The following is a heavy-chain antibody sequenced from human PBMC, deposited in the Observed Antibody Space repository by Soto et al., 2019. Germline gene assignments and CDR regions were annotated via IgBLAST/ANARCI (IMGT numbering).Heavy chain of an antibody. CDR3: ARVSPGWYFDL. J-gene: IGHJ2*01. CDR1: GFTFSSYW. D-gene: IGHD3-10*01. V-gene: IGHV3-7*01. Sequence: EVQLVESGGGLVQPGGSLRLSCAASGFTFSSYWMSWVRQAPGKGLEWVANIKQDGSEKYYVDSVKGRFTISRDNAKNSLYLQMNGLGAEDPAWYSWARVSPGWYFDLWGRGTLVTVSS. CDR2: IKQDGSEK.